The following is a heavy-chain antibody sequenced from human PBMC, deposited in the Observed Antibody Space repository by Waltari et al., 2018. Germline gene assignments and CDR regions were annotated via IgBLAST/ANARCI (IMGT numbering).Heavy chain of an antibody. J-gene: IGHJ6*02. CDR1: GXSXSSSSYY. CDR3: XRARGDYXXYYGMDV. V-gene: IGHV4-39*07. D-gene: IGHD4-17*01. CDR2: IYYSVST. Sequence: QLQLQESGPXLVKPSETLSLTCTVXGXSXSSSSYYWGWXRXPPGKGLEWIGSIYYSVSTYYNPSLKSRVTISVDTXKNQFSLKLSSVTXADTAVYYCXRARGDYXXYYGMDVWGQGTTVXXSX.